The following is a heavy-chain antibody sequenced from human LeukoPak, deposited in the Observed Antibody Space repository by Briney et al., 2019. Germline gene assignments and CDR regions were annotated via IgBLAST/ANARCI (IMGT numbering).Heavy chain of an antibody. D-gene: IGHD3-10*01. CDR2: VSSDGGTK. V-gene: IGHV3-30*18. CDR3: AKEYDSGGYGANFDC. Sequence: QSGGSLRLSCTASKFTFSNYGMQWVRQAPGKGLEWVAVVSSDGGTKYYADSVKGRFTISRDNSRNTMYLQMNSLRAEDTAVYYCAKEYDSGGYGANFDCWGQGILVTVSS. CDR1: KFTFSNYG. J-gene: IGHJ4*02.